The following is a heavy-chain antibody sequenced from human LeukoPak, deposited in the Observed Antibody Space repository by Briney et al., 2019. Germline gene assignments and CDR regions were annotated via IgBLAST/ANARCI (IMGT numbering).Heavy chain of an antibody. Sequence: GGTLRLSCAGSGFPFSIYGMNWVRQAPGKGLEWVSGISPGGGPTHYADSVKGRFTISRDDSKNTLYLQMNNLRAEDTAVYYCAKDGAWLRFDDWGQGILVTVSS. J-gene: IGHJ4*02. CDR3: AKDGAWLRFDD. CDR1: GFPFSIYG. D-gene: IGHD5-12*01. V-gene: IGHV3-23*01. CDR2: ISPGGGPT.